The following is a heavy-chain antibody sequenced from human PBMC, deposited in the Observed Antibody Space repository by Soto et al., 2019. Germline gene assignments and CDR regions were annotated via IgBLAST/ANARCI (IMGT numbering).Heavy chain of an antibody. CDR2: ISGYNDNT. CDR3: VRDSSSWFYYYYGMDV. Sequence: QVQLKQSGPEVRKPGASVGVSCKASGYIFTNFGISWVRQAPGQGLEWMGWISGYNDNTHYAQKLQGRVSMTTDTSTGTAYMDLRSLRSDDTAIYYCVRDSSSWFYYYYGMDVWGQGTTVTVSS. V-gene: IGHV1-18*01. CDR1: GYIFTNFG. D-gene: IGHD6-13*01. J-gene: IGHJ6*02.